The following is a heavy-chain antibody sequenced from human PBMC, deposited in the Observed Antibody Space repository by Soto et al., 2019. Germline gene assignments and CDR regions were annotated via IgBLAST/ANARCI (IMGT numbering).Heavy chain of an antibody. J-gene: IGHJ6*03. Sequence: QVQLVQSGAEVRKPGASVTVSCRSSRDSFNDYYIHWVRQAPGQGFEWMGWINPNGGVTKYAQKFQGWVSMTRDTSIRTVYMQLSRVRSDDTAVYYCARESGGATATLDYYYFYMDVWGTGTTVTVSS. CDR3: ARESGGATATLDYYYFYMDV. CDR2: INPNGGVT. D-gene: IGHD5-12*01. CDR1: RDSFNDYY. V-gene: IGHV1-2*04.